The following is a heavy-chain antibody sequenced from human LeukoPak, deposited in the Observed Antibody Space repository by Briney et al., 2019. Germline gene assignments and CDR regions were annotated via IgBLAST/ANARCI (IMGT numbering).Heavy chain of an antibody. CDR1: GFTFNSYG. CDR2: IWYDGSNK. Sequence: PGGSLRLFCAASGFTFNSYGIHWVRQAPGKGLEWVAFIWYDGSNKYYADSVKGRFTISRDNSKNTLYLQMNSLRAEDTAVYYCARARTTRGFDYWGQGTLVTVSS. D-gene: IGHD4-17*01. J-gene: IGHJ4*02. CDR3: ARARTTRGFDY. V-gene: IGHV3-33*01.